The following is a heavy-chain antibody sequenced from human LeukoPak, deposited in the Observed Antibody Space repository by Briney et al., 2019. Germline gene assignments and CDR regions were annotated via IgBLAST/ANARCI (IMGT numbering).Heavy chain of an antibody. CDR2: ISLSGGTI. CDR1: GFTFSSSS. CDR3: ARGPSGEAS. J-gene: IGHJ4*02. Sequence: PAGSLRLSCAASGFTFSSSSMTWIRQPPGKGLEWVSYISLSGGTIYYPDSGGGRFTISRDDAKNSLYLQMNSLRAEDTAVYYCARGPSGEASWGQGTLVSVSS. D-gene: IGHD2-15*01. V-gene: IGHV3-48*01.